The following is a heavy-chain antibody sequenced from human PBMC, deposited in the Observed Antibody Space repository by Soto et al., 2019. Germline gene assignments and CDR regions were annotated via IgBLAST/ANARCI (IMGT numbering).Heavy chain of an antibody. CDR2: ISGSGGST. J-gene: IGHJ4*02. CDR1: GFTFSSYA. D-gene: IGHD3-10*01. Sequence: EVQLLESGGGLVQPGGSLRLSCAASGFTFSSYAMSWVRQAPGKGLEWVSAISGSGGSTYYADSVKGRFTISRDNAKNTLYLQMNSLRAEDTAVYYCAKARVVRPYYFDYLGQGTLVTVSS. V-gene: IGHV3-23*01. CDR3: AKARVVRPYYFDY.